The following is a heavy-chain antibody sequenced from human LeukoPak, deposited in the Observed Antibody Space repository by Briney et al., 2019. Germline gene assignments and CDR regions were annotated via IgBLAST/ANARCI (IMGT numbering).Heavy chain of an antibody. D-gene: IGHD3-16*01. Sequence: PGGSLRLSCAASGFTFSGYSMNWVRQAPGKGLEWVSSISRSGSYIYYADSVKGRFTISRDNAKNSLYLQMNSLRAEDTAVYYCARDLKRSRARWENLGLDPWGQGTLVTVSS. J-gene: IGHJ5*02. V-gene: IGHV3-21*01. CDR3: ARDLKRSRARWENLGLDP. CDR2: ISRSGSYI. CDR1: GFTFSGYS.